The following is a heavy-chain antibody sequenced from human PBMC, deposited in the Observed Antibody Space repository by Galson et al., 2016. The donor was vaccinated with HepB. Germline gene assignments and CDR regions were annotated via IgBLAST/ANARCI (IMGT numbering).Heavy chain of an antibody. Sequence: SLRLSCAASGFTFSSYAMSWVRQAPGKGLEWVSAISGSGGSTYYADSVKGRFTISRDNSKNTLYLQMNSLRAEDTAVHYCAKGLYSYGPQAHFDYWGQGTLVTVSS. CDR1: GFTFSSYA. J-gene: IGHJ4*02. CDR3: AKGLYSYGPQAHFDY. CDR2: ISGSGGST. D-gene: IGHD5-18*01. V-gene: IGHV3-23*01.